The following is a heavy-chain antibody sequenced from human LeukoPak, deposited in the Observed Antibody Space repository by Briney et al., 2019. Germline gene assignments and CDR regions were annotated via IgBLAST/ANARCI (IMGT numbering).Heavy chain of an antibody. D-gene: IGHD2-2*02. J-gene: IGHJ6*02. Sequence: SQTLSLTCAISGDSVSSNSAAWNWIRQSPSRGLEWLGRTYYRSKWYNDYAVSVKSRITINPDTSKNQFSLQLNSVTPEDTAVYYCARVKVVPAAITSGHYYYYGMDVWGQGTTVTASS. CDR3: ARVKVVPAAITSGHYYYYGMDV. CDR1: GDSVSSNSAA. V-gene: IGHV6-1*01. CDR2: TYYRSKWYN.